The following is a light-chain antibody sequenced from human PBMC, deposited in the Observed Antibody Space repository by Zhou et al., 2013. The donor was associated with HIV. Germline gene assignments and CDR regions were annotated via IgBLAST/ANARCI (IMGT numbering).Light chain of an antibody. J-gene: IGKJ1*01. V-gene: IGKV1-39*01. CDR1: QSISSH. Sequence: DIQMTQSPSSLSASVGDRVTITCRASQSISSHLNWYQQKPGKAPKLLIYAASSLQSGVPSRFSGSGSGTDFTLTISSLQPEDFATYYCQQSYSTPRTFGQG. CDR2: AAS. CDR3: QQSYSTPRT.